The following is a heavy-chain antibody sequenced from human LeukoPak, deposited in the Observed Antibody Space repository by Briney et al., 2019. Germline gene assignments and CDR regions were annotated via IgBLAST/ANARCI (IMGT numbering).Heavy chain of an antibody. V-gene: IGHV3-30*02. Sequence: GGSLRLSRAASGFTFSSYGMHWVRQAPGKGLEWVAFIRYDGSNKYYADSVKGRFTISRDNSKNTLYLQMNSLRAEDTAVYYCAKGNSNPTEYYFDYWGQGTLVTVSS. D-gene: IGHD4-11*01. CDR3: AKGNSNPTEYYFDY. CDR1: GFTFSSYG. J-gene: IGHJ4*02. CDR2: IRYDGSNK.